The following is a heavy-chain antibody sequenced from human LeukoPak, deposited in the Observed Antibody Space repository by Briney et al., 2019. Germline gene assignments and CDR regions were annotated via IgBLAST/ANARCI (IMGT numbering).Heavy chain of an antibody. CDR1: GGSISSYY. D-gene: IGHD3-22*01. J-gene: IGHJ4*02. Sequence: PSETLSLTCTVSGGSISSYYWSWIRQPPGKGVEWVGYIYYSGSTNYNPSLKSRVTISVDTSKNQFSLKLSSVTAADTAVYYCARDGYYDSSGYGYWGQGTLVTVSS. CDR3: ARDGYYDSSGYGY. CDR2: IYYSGST. V-gene: IGHV4-59*01.